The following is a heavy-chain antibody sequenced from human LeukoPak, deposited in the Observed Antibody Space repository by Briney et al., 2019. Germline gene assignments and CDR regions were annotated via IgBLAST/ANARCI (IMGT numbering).Heavy chain of an antibody. D-gene: IGHD5-18*01. Sequence: SETLSLTCAVYGGSFSGYYWSWIRQPPGKGLEWIGEINHSGSTNYNPSLKSRVTISVDTSKNQFSLKLSPVTAADTAVYYCAREDSYGTCDYWGQGTLVTVSS. CDR3: AREDSYGTCDY. CDR2: INHSGST. J-gene: IGHJ4*02. V-gene: IGHV4-34*01. CDR1: GGSFSGYY.